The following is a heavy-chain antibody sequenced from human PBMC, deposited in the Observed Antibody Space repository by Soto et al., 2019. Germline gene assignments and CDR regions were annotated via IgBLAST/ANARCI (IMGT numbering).Heavy chain of an antibody. CDR3: ARHGPGGSYSDY. CDR1: GGSLSDYS. CDR2: VDTSGIT. D-gene: IGHD1-26*01. J-gene: IGHJ4*02. V-gene: IGHV4-34*01. Sequence: SETLSLTCAVYGGSLSDYSWTWIRQAPRRGLEWIGEVDTSGITNYNPSLESRVTFSIDTSNSQFSLKLSSVTAADTAVYYCARHGPGGSYSDYWGQGTLVTVSS.